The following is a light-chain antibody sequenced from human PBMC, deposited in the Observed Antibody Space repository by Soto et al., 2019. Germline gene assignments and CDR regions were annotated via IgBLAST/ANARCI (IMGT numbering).Light chain of an antibody. CDR3: MRSVQPPIT. CDR2: EVS. J-gene: IGKJ5*01. Sequence: DLVLTQTPLSLSVTPGQPASISCESSQTIVHSDGNTYLYWYLQKAGQPPQLLIYEVSKRFSGVPDRFSGSGSGTDFPLKISRVEAEDVGVYYCMRSVQPPITFGQGTRLEIK. V-gene: IGKV2D-29*01. CDR1: QTIVHSDGNTY.